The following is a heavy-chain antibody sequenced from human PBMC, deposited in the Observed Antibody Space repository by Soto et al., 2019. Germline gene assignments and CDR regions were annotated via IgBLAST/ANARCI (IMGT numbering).Heavy chain of an antibody. CDR3: VEDVGLAEHPVV. V-gene: IGHV1-69*13. Sequence: GASVKVSCKVSGGSFGNYVIAWVRQAPGQGLEWMGGVFPKFGTTYYGQKFQGRLTVTADESTSTTYMDLSRLTSDDTAIFYCVEDVGLAEHPVVWGQGTTVTVYS. CDR1: GGSFGNYV. D-gene: IGHD1-1*01. CDR2: VFPKFGTT. J-gene: IGHJ6*02.